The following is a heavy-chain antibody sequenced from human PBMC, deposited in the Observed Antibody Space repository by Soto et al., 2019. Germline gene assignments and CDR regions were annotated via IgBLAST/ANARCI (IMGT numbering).Heavy chain of an antibody. Sequence: QVQLQQSGPGLVKPSETLSLNSTVSGGSISGDYWTGIRQAPGSGLAWIGYIFYSGSTNYNPTLKSRLAISVDTSKSPFSLKLSSVTAADSAVYYCARGGCYYDDALDIWGQGTMVTVSA. V-gene: IGHV4-59*01. CDR2: IFYSGST. CDR3: ARGGCYYDDALDI. CDR1: GGSISGDY. D-gene: IGHD3-22*01. J-gene: IGHJ3*02.